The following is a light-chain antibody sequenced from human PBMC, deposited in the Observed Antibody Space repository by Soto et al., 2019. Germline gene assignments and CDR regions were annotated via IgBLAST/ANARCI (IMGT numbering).Light chain of an antibody. CDR2: DAT. Sequence: IQMTQSPSTLSASVGDTVTLTCRSSQMIARWLAWYQQKPGTAPRLIIYDATSFQSGVPSRFSASASGTDFTLTISSLHPDDFATYYCLQYNTFPHTFGQGTKLEI. V-gene: IGKV1-5*01. CDR3: LQYNTFPHT. CDR1: QMIARW. J-gene: IGKJ2*01.